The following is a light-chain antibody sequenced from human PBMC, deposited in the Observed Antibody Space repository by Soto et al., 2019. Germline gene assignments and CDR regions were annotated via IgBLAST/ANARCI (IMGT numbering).Light chain of an antibody. J-gene: IGLJ2*01. CDR1: SSTIGGNT. Sequence: QAVVTQSPSASGTPGQRVTISCSGSSSTIGGNTVNWYQQLPGTAPKLLIYNDDERPSGVPDRFTGSKSGTSSSLAISGLQSDDEADYYCSSWDDSLNVVVFGGGTKLTVL. V-gene: IGLV1-44*01. CDR2: NDD. CDR3: SSWDDSLNVVV.